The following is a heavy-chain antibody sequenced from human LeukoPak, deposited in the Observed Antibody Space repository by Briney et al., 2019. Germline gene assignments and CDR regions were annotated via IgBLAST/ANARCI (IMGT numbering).Heavy chain of an antibody. CDR2: INPSGGST. CDR1: GYTFTSYY. D-gene: IGHD2-15*01. Sequence: ASVKVSFKASGYTFTSYYMHWVRQAPGQGLEWMGIINPSGGSTSYAQKFQGRVTMTRDTSTSTVYMELSSLRSEDTAVYYCARAGRCSGGSCYSVYYYYYGMDVWGQGTTVTVSS. CDR3: ARAGRCSGGSCYSVYYYYYGMDV. J-gene: IGHJ6*02. V-gene: IGHV1-46*01.